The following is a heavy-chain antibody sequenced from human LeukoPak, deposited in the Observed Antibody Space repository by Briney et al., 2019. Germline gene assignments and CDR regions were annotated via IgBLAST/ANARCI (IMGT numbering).Heavy chain of an antibody. J-gene: IGHJ4*02. V-gene: IGHV3-23*01. Sequence: GGSLRLSCIASGFTFNNYAMTWVRQAPGKGLEWVSGIGSDGESTSYAVSVKGRFTISRDNSKNTLYLQMNSLRAEDTAVYYCARGDYGDYNGNSPTDYWGQGTLVTVSS. CDR3: ARGDYGDYNGNSPTDY. D-gene: IGHD4-17*01. CDR1: GFTFNNYA. CDR2: IGSDGEST.